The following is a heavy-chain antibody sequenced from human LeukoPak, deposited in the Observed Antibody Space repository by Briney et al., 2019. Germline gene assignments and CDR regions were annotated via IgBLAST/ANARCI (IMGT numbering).Heavy chain of an antibody. Sequence: PGGSLRLSCAASGFTFSSYAMHWVRQAPGKGLEWVAVISYDGSNKYYADSVKGRFAISRDNSRNTLYLQMNSLRVEVTAVYFCAKTPKTGSFDYWGQGTLVTVSS. D-gene: IGHD7-27*01. CDR2: ISYDGSNK. V-gene: IGHV3-30*09. CDR3: AKTPKTGSFDY. J-gene: IGHJ4*02. CDR1: GFTFSSYA.